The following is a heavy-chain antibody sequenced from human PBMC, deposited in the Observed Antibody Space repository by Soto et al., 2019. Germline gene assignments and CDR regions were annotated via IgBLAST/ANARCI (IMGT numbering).Heavy chain of an antibody. CDR1: GFTFSSYG. J-gene: IGHJ4*02. D-gene: IGHD3-16*01. Sequence: GGSLRLSCAASGFTFSSYGMHWVRQAPGKGLEWVAVIWYDGSNKYYADSVKGRFTISRDNSKNTLYLQMNSLRAEDTAVYYCARNIQYVWGSYGPQNYLDYWGQGPLVTVSS. CDR3: ARNIQYVWGSYGPQNYLDY. V-gene: IGHV3-33*01. CDR2: IWYDGSNK.